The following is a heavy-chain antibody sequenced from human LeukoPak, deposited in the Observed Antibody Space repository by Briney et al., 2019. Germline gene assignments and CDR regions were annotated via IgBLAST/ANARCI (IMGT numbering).Heavy chain of an antibody. J-gene: IGHJ5*02. V-gene: IGHV4-4*09. D-gene: IGHD2-2*02. Sequence: SETLSLTCTLSGGSISSYYWSWIRQPPGKGLEWIGYIYTSGSTNYNPSLKSRVTISVDTSKNQFSLKLSSVTAADTAVYYCARQRCSSTSCYIRQYNWFDPWGQGTLVTVSS. CDR2: IYTSGST. CDR1: GGSISSYY. CDR3: ARQRCSSTSCYIRQYNWFDP.